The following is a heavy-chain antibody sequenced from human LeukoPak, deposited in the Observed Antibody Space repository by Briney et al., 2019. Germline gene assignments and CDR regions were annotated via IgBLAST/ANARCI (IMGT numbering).Heavy chain of an antibody. CDR1: GFTFSSYA. D-gene: IGHD1-1*01. Sequence: GGSLRLSCAASGFTFSSYAMHWVRQAPGQRLEWMGWINAGNGNTKYSQKFQGRVTITRDTSASTAYMELSSLRSEDTAVYYCARVGTTGTFGYWGQGTLVTVSS. V-gene: IGHV1-3*01. CDR3: ARVGTTGTFGY. CDR2: INAGNGNT. J-gene: IGHJ4*02.